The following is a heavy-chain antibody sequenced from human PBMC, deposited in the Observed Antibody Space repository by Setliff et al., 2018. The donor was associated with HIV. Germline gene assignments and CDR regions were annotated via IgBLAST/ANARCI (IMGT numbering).Heavy chain of an antibody. J-gene: IGHJ4*02. V-gene: IGHV1-2*06. CDR2: IAPNSGDT. Sequence: ASVKVSCKTSGYTFGYNYIHWVRQAPGQGLEWMGRIAPNSGDTKYAQKFEGRVTVTRDTSINTVYMEVSSPRSDDTAVYYCSRDVGVPGRGNALDYWGQGTQVTVSS. CDR1: GYTFGYNY. CDR3: SRDVGVPGRGNALDY. D-gene: IGHD1-26*01.